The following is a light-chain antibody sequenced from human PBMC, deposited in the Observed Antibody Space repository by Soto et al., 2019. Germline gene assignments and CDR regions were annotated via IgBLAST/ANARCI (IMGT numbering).Light chain of an antibody. J-gene: IGKJ4*01. CDR2: AAS. Sequence: DIQMTQSPSSVSASVGDRVTITCRACQCISSWLAWSQQQPGKAPKLLIYAASSLQSGVPSRCCGGGSARTYSLTISSLQPADFATYYCHQANSYPYAFGGGTKVEI. CDR3: HQANSYPYA. V-gene: IGKV1-12*02. CDR1: QCISSW.